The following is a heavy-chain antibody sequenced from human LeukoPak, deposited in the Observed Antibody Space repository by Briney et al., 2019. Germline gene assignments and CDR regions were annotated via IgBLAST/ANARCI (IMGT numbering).Heavy chain of an antibody. CDR3: ARDHCSSTSRYENWFDP. CDR1: GYTFTSYG. D-gene: IGHD2-2*01. CDR2: ISAYNGNT. J-gene: IGHJ5*02. V-gene: IGHV1-18*01. Sequence: ASVKVSCKASGYTFTSYGISWVRQAPGQGLEWMGWISAYNGNTNYAQKLQGRVTMTTDTSTSTAYMELRSLRSDDTAVYYCARDHCSSTSRYENWFDPWGQGTLVTVSS.